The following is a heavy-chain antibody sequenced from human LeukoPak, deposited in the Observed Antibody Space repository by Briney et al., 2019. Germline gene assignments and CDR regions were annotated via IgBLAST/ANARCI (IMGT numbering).Heavy chain of an antibody. CDR3: ARHPSGRFLKWFDP. CDR2: IYPGDSDT. CDR1: GYTFPNYW. D-gene: IGHD1-26*01. J-gene: IGHJ5*02. V-gene: IGHV5-51*01. Sequence: GESLKISCKGSGYTFPNYWIAWVRQMPGKGLEWMGSIYPGDSDTRYSPSFQGQVTISADKSINSAYLQWSSLKASDTAMYYCARHPSGRFLKWFDPWGQGTLVTVSS.